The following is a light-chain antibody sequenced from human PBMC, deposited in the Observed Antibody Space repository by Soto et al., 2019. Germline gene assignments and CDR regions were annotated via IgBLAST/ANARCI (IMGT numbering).Light chain of an antibody. Sequence: QSVLTQPASVSGSPGQSITISCTGTSSDVGNYNLVSWYQQHPDKDPKLLIYEGTKRPSGVSNRFSGSGSGSTASLTISGLQPEAETAYPCCPCAGRVLDGCGAGTKVT. CDR3: CPCAGRVLDG. V-gene: IGLV2-23*01. J-gene: IGLJ1*01. CDR1: SSDVGNYNL. CDR2: EGT.